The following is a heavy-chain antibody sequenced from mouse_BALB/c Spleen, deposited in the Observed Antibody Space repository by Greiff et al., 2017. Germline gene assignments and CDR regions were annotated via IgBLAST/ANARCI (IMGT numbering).Heavy chain of an antibody. CDR2: ISDGGSYT. V-gene: IGHV5-4*02. Sequence: EVKLVESGGGLVKPGGSLKLSCAASGFTFSDYYMYWVRQTPEKRLEWVATISDGGSYTYYPDSVKGRFTISRDNAKNNLYLQMSSLKSEDTAMYYCARGVGNYFDYWGQGTTLTVSS. CDR3: ARGVGNYFDY. D-gene: IGHD4-1*02. CDR1: GFTFSDYY. J-gene: IGHJ2*01.